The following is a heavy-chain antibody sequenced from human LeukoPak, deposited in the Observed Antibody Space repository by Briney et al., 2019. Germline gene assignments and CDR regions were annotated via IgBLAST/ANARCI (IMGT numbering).Heavy chain of an antibody. CDR3: ARDLRTYYYDSSGYHLPRI. CDR1: GYTFSNYG. J-gene: IGHJ4*02. V-gene: IGHV1-18*01. Sequence: GASVKVSCKASGYTFSNYGFSWVRQAPGQGLEWMGWISAYNGNTNYAQKLQGRVTMTTDTSTSTAYMELRSLRSDDTAVYYCARDLRTYYYDSSGYHLPRIWGQGTLVTVSS. D-gene: IGHD3-22*01. CDR2: ISAYNGNT.